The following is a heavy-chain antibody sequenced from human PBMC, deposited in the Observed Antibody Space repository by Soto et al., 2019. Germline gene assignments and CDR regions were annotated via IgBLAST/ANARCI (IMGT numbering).Heavy chain of an antibody. Sequence: SENPSLTSAVYGGSFSGYYWSWIRQPPGKGLEWIGEINHSGSTNYNPSLKSRVTISVDTSKNQFSLKLSSVTAADTAVYYCARDGDNLHPHYSWAQRSSDTVYSGM. CDR1: GGSFSGYY. CDR2: INHSGST. V-gene: IGHV4-34*01. CDR3: ARDGDNLHPHYSWAQRSSDTVYSGM. J-gene: IGHJ6*01. D-gene: IGHD2-15*01.